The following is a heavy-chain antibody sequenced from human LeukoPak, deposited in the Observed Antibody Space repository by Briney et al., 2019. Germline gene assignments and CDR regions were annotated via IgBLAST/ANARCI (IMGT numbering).Heavy chain of an antibody. V-gene: IGHV4-38-2*02. D-gene: IGHD3-16*02. J-gene: IGHJ6*02. Sequence: SETLSLTCTVSGYSISSGYYWGWIRQPPGKGLEWIGSIYHSGSTYHNPSLKSRVTISVDTSKNQFSLKLSSVTAADTAVYYCALIGPGDYYYYGMDVWGQGTTVTVSS. CDR3: ALIGPGDYYYYGMDV. CDR2: IYHSGST. CDR1: GYSISSGYY.